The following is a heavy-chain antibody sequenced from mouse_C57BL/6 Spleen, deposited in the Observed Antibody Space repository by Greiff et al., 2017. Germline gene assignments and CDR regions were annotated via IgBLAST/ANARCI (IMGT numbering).Heavy chain of an antibody. V-gene: IGHV5-17*01. J-gene: IGHJ4*01. CDR1: GFTFSDYG. CDR3: AKVTTIHYYAMDY. D-gene: IGHD2-3*01. CDR2: ISSGSSTI. Sequence: EVQRVESGGGLVKPGGSLKLSCAASGFTFSDYGMHWVRQAPEKGLEWVAYISSGSSTIYYADTVKGRFTISRDNAKNTLFLQRTSLRSEDTAMYYCAKVTTIHYYAMDYWGQGTSVTVSS.